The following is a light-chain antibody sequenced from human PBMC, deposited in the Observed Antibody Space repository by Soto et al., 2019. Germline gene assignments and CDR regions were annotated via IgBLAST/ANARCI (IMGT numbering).Light chain of an antibody. CDR3: GSYTHGSTLV. V-gene: IGLV2-14*02. CDR1: SSNVGSYNL. CDR2: EGN. J-gene: IGLJ2*01. Sequence: QSALTQPASVSGSPGQSITISCTGTSSNVGSYNLVSWYQQQHPGKAPKLMIYEGNKRPSGVSIRFSGSKSGNTASLTISGLQAEDEADYYCGSYTHGSTLVFGGGTKVTVL.